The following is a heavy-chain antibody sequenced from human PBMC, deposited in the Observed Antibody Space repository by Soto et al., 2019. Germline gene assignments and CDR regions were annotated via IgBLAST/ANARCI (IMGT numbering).Heavy chain of an antibody. CDR1: GFSLSNARMG. CDR2: IFSNDEK. V-gene: IGHV2-26*01. J-gene: IGHJ5*02. Sequence: GSGPTLVNPTETLTLTCTVSGFSLSNARMGVSWIRQPPGKALEWLAHIFSNDEKSYSTSLKSRLTISKDTSKSQVVLTMTNMDPVDTATYYCARIITYYDFWSGYYNWFDPWGQGTLVTVSS. D-gene: IGHD3-3*01. CDR3: ARIITYYDFWSGYYNWFDP.